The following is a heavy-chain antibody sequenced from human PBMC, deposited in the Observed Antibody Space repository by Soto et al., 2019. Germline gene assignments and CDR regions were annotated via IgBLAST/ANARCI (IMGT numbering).Heavy chain of an antibody. J-gene: IGHJ6*02. V-gene: IGHV3-11*01. Sequence: SSSGSTIYYADSVKGRFTISRDNAKNSLYLQMNSLRAEDTAVYYCARVGPPSDVWGQGTTVTVSS. CDR2: SSSGSTI. CDR3: ARVGPPSDV.